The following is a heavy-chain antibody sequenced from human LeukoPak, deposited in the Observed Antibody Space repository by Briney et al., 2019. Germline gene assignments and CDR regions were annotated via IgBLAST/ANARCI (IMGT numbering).Heavy chain of an antibody. Sequence: PSQTLSLTCTVSGGSISSSNWWSWVRQPPGKGLEWIGEIYHSGSTNYNPSLKSRVTISVDKSKNQFSLKLSSVTAADTAVYYCADRIAAAGYAFDIWGQGTMVTVSS. V-gene: IGHV4-4*02. CDR1: GGSISSSNW. J-gene: IGHJ3*02. CDR2: IYHSGST. CDR3: ADRIAAAGYAFDI. D-gene: IGHD6-13*01.